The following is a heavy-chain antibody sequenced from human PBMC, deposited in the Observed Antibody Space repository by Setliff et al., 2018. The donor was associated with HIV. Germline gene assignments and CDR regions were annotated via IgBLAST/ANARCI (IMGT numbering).Heavy chain of an antibody. CDR2: IRSNPYGGTT. J-gene: IGHJ4*02. CDR1: GFTFGDYA. D-gene: IGHD4-17*01. CDR3: TSSPFRFYGDHNQDY. Sequence: LSLSCTASGFTFGDYAMSWVRQTPGKGLEWVGFIRSNPYGGTTEYAASVRGRFTISRDDSKSIAYLQMKSLKTEDTAVYYCTSSPFRFYGDHNQDYWGQGTLVTVSS. V-gene: IGHV3-49*04.